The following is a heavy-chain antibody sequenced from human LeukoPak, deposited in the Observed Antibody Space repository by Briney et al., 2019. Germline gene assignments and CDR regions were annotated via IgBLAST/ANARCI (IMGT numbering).Heavy chain of an antibody. Sequence: GGSLRLSCAASGFTFSSYWMSWVRQAPGKGLEWVANIKQDGSEKYYVDSVEGRFTISRDNAKNSLYLQMNSLRAEDTAVYYCARDTISSSWDYWGQGTLVTVSS. CDR3: ARDTISSSWDY. CDR2: IKQDGSEK. V-gene: IGHV3-7*01. D-gene: IGHD6-6*01. J-gene: IGHJ4*02. CDR1: GFTFSSYW.